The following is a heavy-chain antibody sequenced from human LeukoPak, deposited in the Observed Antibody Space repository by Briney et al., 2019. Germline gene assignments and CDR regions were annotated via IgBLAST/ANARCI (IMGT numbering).Heavy chain of an antibody. Sequence: GGSLRLSCTASGFTFSRYAMSWVRQAPGKGLEWVSGISGSGGSTYYADSVKGRFTISRANSKNTVYLQMDSLRVEDTAVYYCAKDLAVTTLYYFDFWGQGTLVTVPS. CDR2: ISGSGGST. CDR1: GFTFSRYA. J-gene: IGHJ4*02. CDR3: AKDLAVTTLYYFDF. V-gene: IGHV3-23*01. D-gene: IGHD2-21*02.